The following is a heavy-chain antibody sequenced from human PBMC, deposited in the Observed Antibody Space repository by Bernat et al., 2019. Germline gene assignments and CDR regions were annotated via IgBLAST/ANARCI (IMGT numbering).Heavy chain of an antibody. Sequence: QVQLVQSGAEVKKPGASVKVSCKASGLSFTDSYMHWVRQAPGQGLEWMGWINPNSGDTQYAQKFQGRVTMTRDTSISTAHMELSGLISDDTAVYYCATTLKGGYDNSWGQGTLVTVSS. V-gene: IGHV1-2*02. J-gene: IGHJ5*02. CDR1: GLSFTDSY. D-gene: IGHD5-12*01. CDR3: ATTLKGGYDNS. CDR2: INPNSGDT.